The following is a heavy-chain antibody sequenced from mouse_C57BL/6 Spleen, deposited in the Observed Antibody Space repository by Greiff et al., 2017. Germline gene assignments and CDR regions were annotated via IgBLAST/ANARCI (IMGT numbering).Heavy chain of an antibody. CDR3: ARGYYDSPYYFDY. Sequence: FQLQQSGPELVKPGASVKISCKASGYAFSSSWMNWVKQRPGQGLEWIGRIYPGDGDTNYNGKFKGKATLTADKSSSTAYMQLSSLTSEDSAVYFGARGYYDSPYYFDYWGQGTTLTVSS. J-gene: IGHJ2*01. D-gene: IGHD2-4*01. CDR1: GYAFSSSW. CDR2: IYPGDGDT. V-gene: IGHV1-82*01.